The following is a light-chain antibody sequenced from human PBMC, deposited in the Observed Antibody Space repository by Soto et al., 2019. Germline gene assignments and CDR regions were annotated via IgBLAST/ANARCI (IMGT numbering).Light chain of an antibody. CDR3: QQSYSTPYT. CDR2: AAS. Sequence: DIQRTQSPSSLSASLGDRVTITCRASQSSSSYVNWYQQKPGKAPKLLIYAASSLQSGVPSRFSGSGSGTDFTLTISSLQPGDFATYYCQQSYSTPYTVGEGTELDIK. CDR1: QSSSSY. J-gene: IGKJ2*01. V-gene: IGKV1-39*01.